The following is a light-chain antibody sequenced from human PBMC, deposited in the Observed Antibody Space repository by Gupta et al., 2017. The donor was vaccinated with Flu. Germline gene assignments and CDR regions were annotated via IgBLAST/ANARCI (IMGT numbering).Light chain of an antibody. CDR1: HNINNY. V-gene: IGKV3-11*01. CDR2: DAS. CDR3: QQRSNWPT. Sequence: EIVLTHSPATLSLSPGERATLSCRASHNINNYLAWYQQKLGQAPRLLIYDASNRATGIPARFSGSGSGTDFTLTISSLEPEDFAVYYCQQRSNWPTFGQGTRLEIK. J-gene: IGKJ5*01.